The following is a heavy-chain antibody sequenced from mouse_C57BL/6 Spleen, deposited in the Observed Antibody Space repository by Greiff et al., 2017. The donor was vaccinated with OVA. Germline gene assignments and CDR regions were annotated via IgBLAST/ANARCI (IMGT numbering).Heavy chain of an antibody. Sequence: QVQLQQSGAELVKPGASVKLSCKASGYTFTEYTIHWVKQRSGQGLEWIGWFYTGSGSIKYDEKFQDKATLTADKSSSTVYMELSRLTSEVAAVYICAIHEGPLNSDYARGYWGQGTSVTVSS. CDR2: FYTGSGSI. CDR1: GYTFTEYT. CDR3: AIHEGPLNSDYARGY. V-gene: IGHV1-62-2*01. J-gene: IGHJ4*01.